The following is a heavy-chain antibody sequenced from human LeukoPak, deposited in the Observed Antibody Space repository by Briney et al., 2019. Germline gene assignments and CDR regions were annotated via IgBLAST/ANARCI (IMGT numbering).Heavy chain of an antibody. Sequence: ASVKVSCKASGYTFTGYFLHWVRRAPGQGLEWMGWINPNNGFTNYTQKFKGRLTMTRDTSISTAYMELNRLTSDDTAVFYCARAWGSLYYFDYWGQGTLVTVSS. J-gene: IGHJ4*02. V-gene: IGHV1-2*02. CDR2: INPNNGFT. CDR3: ARAWGSLYYFDY. CDR1: GYTFTGYF. D-gene: IGHD3-16*01.